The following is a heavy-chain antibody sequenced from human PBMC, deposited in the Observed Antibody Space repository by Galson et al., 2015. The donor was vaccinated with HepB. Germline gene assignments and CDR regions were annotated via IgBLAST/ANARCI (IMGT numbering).Heavy chain of an antibody. J-gene: IGHJ5*02. D-gene: IGHD5-12*01. CDR2: INPNTGGT. Sequence: SVKVSCKASGYTFTGYYLHWVRQAPGQGLEWMGRINPNTGGTNYAQKFQGRVTMTRDTSISTAYMELSRLRSDDTAVYFCARVHSAYDASWGQGTLVTVSS. CDR1: GYTFTGYY. CDR3: ARVHSAYDAS. V-gene: IGHV1-2*06.